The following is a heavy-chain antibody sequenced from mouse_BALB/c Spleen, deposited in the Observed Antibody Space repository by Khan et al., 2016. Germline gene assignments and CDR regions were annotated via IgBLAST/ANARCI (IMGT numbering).Heavy chain of an antibody. J-gene: IGHJ1*01. V-gene: IGHV14-3*02. D-gene: IGHD1-1*02. Sequence: VRLQQSGAELVKPGASVKLSCTASGFNIKDTYMHWVKQRPEQGLEWIGRIDPANGNTKYDPKFQGKATITADTSSNTAYLQLSSLTSEDTAVYYCARKVAGGNWYFDVWGAGTTVTVSS. CDR2: IDPANGNT. CDR3: ARKVAGGNWYFDV. CDR1: GFNIKDTY.